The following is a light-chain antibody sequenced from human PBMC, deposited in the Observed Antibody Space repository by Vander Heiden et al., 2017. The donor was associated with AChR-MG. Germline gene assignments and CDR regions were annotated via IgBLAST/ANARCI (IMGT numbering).Light chain of an antibody. CDR3: QQYNNWPPQFT. Sequence: EIVMTQSPATLSVDPGERATLSGRASQSVSRNLAWYQQKPGQAPRLLIYGAFSRATGIPARFSGSGSGTEFTLTISSLQSEDFAVYYCQQYNNWPPQFTFGGGTKVEIK. V-gene: IGKV3-15*01. CDR1: QSVSRN. CDR2: GAF. J-gene: IGKJ4*01.